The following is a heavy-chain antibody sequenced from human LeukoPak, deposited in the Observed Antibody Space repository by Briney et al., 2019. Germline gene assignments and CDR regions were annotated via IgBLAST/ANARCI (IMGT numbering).Heavy chain of an antibody. Sequence: PGGSLRLSCAASGFTFSSYWMSWVRQAPGKGLEWVANIKQDGSEKYYVDSVKGRFTISRDNAKNSLYLQMNSLRVEDTAVYYCARDRRLGYCSGGSCYYGLYFDYWGQGTLVTVSS. CDR2: IKQDGSEK. J-gene: IGHJ4*02. CDR3: ARDRRLGYCSGGSCYYGLYFDY. D-gene: IGHD2-15*01. CDR1: GFTFSSYW. V-gene: IGHV3-7*01.